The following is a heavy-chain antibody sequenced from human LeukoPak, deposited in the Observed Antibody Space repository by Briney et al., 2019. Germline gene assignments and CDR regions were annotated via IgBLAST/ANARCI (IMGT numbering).Heavy chain of an antibody. V-gene: IGHV4-30-4*08. J-gene: IGHJ5*02. CDR1: GGSFSGYY. CDR3: ARDRRDGYNSNWFDP. Sequence: PSETLSLTCAVYGGSFSGYYWSWIRQPPGKGLEWIGYIYYSGSTYYNPSLKSRVTISVDTSKNQFSLKLSSVTAADTAVYYCARDRRDGYNSNWFDPWGQGTLVTVSS. CDR2: IYYSGST. D-gene: IGHD5-24*01.